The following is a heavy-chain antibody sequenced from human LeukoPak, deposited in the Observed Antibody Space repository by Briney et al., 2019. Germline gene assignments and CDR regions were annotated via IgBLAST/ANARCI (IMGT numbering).Heavy chain of an antibody. Sequence: SETLSLTCTVSGYSINNGYFWGWIRQPPGKGLEWIGSIYDSGSTYYNPSLKSRVTISIDTSKNQFSLKLSSVTAADTAVYYCARDRLKYYDILTGYSEATFDYWGQGTLVTVSS. CDR2: IYDSGST. CDR1: GYSINNGYF. J-gene: IGHJ4*02. D-gene: IGHD3-9*01. CDR3: ARDRLKYYDILTGYSEATFDY. V-gene: IGHV4-38-2*02.